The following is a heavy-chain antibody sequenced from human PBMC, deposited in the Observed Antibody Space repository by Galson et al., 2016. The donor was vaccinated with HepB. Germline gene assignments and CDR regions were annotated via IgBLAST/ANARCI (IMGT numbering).Heavy chain of an antibody. V-gene: IGHV1-58*01. CDR2: IVVGNGNT. D-gene: IGHD2-15*01. J-gene: IGHJ4*02. CDR3: AAATSDSSIEDY. CDR1: GFTFTSSA. Sequence: SVKVSCKASGFTFTSSAVQWVRQARGQGLEWIGWIVVGNGNTNYAQKFQERVTITRDMSTSTAYMELSSLRSEDTAVYYCAAATSDSSIEDYWGQGTLVTVSS.